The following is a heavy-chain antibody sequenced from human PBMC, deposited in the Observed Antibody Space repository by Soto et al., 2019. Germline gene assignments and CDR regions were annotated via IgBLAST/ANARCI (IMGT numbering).Heavy chain of an antibody. J-gene: IGHJ4*02. CDR2: ISYDGSNK. CDR1: GFTFSSYG. Sequence: PGGSLRLSCAASGFTFSSYGMHWVRQAPGKGLEWVAVISYDGSNKYYADSVKGRFTISRDNSKNTLYLQMNSLRAEDTAVYYCAKLPGYSSGPLDYWGQGTLVTVSS. V-gene: IGHV3-30*18. D-gene: IGHD6-19*01. CDR3: AKLPGYSSGPLDY.